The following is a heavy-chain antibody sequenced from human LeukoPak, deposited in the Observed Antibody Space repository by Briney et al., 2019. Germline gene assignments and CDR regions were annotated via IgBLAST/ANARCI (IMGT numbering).Heavy chain of an antibody. D-gene: IGHD3-22*01. V-gene: IGHV3-66*04. J-gene: IGHJ6*02. CDR1: GFTVSSNY. CDR2: IYSGGSR. Sequence: GGSLRLSCAVSGFTVSSNYMSWVRQAPGKGLEWVSVIYSGGSRDYADSVKGRFTISRDNSKNTLYLQMNSLRAEDTAVYYCAGPYYDYGDGMDVWGQGTTVTVSS. CDR3: AGPYYDYGDGMDV.